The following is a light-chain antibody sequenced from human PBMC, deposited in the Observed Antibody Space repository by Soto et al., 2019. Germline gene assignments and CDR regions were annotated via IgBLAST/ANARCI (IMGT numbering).Light chain of an antibody. Sequence: QAVVTQPPSASGTPGQTVTISCSGSSSNIGLNDVHWYQHLPGTAPRLLIYLDTQRPSGVPDRFSGSKSGTSASLAISGLRSEDEGNYYCAAWDDSLNAYVFGTGTQLTV. CDR3: AAWDDSLNAYV. CDR1: SSNIGLND. V-gene: IGLV1-47*02. J-gene: IGLJ1*01. CDR2: LDT.